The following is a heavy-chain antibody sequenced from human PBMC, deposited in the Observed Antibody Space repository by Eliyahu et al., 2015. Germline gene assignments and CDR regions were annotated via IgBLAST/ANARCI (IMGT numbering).Heavy chain of an antibody. J-gene: IGHJ6*03. V-gene: IGHV3-23*01. Sequence: AASGFTFSSYAMSWVRQAPGKGLEWVSAISGSGGSTYYADSVKGRFTISRDNSKNTLYLQMNSLRAEDTAVYYCAKAGGVLRFSGYYMDVWGKGTTVTVSS. CDR2: ISGSGGST. D-gene: IGHD3-3*01. CDR3: AKAGGVLRFSGYYMDV. CDR1: GFTFSSYA.